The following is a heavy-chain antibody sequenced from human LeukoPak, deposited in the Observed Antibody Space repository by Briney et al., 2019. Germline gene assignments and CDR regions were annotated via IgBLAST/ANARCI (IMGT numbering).Heavy chain of an antibody. CDR1: GYIFTNYP. J-gene: IGHJ6*02. CDR3: ARGDYFVGADV. V-gene: IGHV7-4-1*02. CDR2: INTNTGNP. D-gene: IGHD2/OR15-2a*01. Sequence: GASVKVSCKASGYIFTNYPMNWVRQAPGQGLEWMGLINTNTGNPTYAQGLTERFVFSWDTSVSTAYLQITSLKVEDTAVYYCARGDYFVGADVWGQGTTVAVSS.